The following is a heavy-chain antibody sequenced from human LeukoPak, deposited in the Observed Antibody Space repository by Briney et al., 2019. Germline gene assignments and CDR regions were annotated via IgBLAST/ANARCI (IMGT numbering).Heavy chain of an antibody. D-gene: IGHD1-14*01. J-gene: IGHJ4*02. CDR3: ARAGTDFAAYYFDY. CDR2: ISWNSGAI. Sequence: GRSLRLSCAASGFTLDDYAMHWVRQAPGKGLEWVSGISWNSGAIGYTDSVKGRFIISRDNAKNSLYLQMNSLRAEDTAVYYCARAGTDFAAYYFDYWGQGTLVTVSS. V-gene: IGHV3-9*01. CDR1: GFTLDDYA.